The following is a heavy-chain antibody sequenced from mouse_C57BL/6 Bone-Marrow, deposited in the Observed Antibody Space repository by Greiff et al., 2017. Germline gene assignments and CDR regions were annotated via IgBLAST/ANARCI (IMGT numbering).Heavy chain of an antibody. Sequence: EVKLVESGPGLVKPSQSLSLTCSVTGYSITSGYYWNWIRQFPGNKLEWMGYISYDGSNNYNPSLKNRISITRDTSKNQFFLKLNSVTTEDTATYYCARDLYYYGSSYDWYFDVWGTGTTVTVSS. V-gene: IGHV3-6*01. CDR1: GYSITSGYY. J-gene: IGHJ1*03. CDR2: ISYDGSN. CDR3: ARDLYYYGSSYDWYFDV. D-gene: IGHD1-1*01.